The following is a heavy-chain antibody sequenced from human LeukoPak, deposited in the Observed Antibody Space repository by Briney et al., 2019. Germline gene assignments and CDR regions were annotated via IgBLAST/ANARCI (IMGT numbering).Heavy chain of an antibody. Sequence: PGGSLRLSCAASGFSFSTYGIHWVRQAPGKGLEWVAVMWYDGSKVYYADSVKGRSTISRDTSKNTLYLQMNNLRAEDTAVYYCAKDRETYEYTFDYWGQGTLVTVSS. D-gene: IGHD6-6*01. CDR2: MWYDGSKV. CDR3: AKDRETYEYTFDY. CDR1: GFSFSTYG. V-gene: IGHV3-33*06. J-gene: IGHJ4*02.